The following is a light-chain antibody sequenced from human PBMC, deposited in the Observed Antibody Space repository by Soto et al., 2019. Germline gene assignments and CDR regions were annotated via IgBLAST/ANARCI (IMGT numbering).Light chain of an antibody. J-gene: IGKJ5*01. CDR3: QQRSNWPRGT. CDR2: QTS. CDR1: QSVGNN. V-gene: IGKV3-11*01. Sequence: ELVMTQAPSTLPVSPGVRLTLSCRASQSVGNNLAWYQQRPGQPPRLLIYQTSIRAAGIPARFSGSGSGTDFTLTISSLEPEDFAVYYCQQRSNWPRGTFGQGARPEI.